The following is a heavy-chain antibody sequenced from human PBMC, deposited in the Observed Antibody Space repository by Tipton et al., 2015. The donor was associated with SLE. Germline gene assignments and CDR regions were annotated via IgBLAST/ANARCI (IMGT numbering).Heavy chain of an antibody. J-gene: IGHJ4*02. CDR1: GGSISSSSYY. CDR2: IYYSGST. Sequence: LRLSCTVSGGSISSSSYYWGWIRQPPVKGLEWIGSIYYSGSTYYNPSLKSRVTISVDTSKNQFSLKLSSVTAADTAVYYCARDPAVWGYFDYWSQGTLVTVS. CDR3: ARDPAVWGYFDY. V-gene: IGHV4-39*07. D-gene: IGHD3-16*01.